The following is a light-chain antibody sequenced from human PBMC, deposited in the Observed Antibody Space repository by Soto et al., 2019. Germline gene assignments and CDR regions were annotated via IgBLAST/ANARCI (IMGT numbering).Light chain of an antibody. CDR3: QQYECILLT. J-gene: IGKJ5*01. CDR1: QVIYSR. CDR2: DAS. V-gene: IGKV1-33*01. Sequence: IQMTQSPTSVSASVGDTVASACRASQVIYSRLSWYQQKPGKAPKLLIYDASDLETGVPSRFSGSGSGTGFTFTISSLQPEDFTTYYCQQYECILLTFGHVTRPEIK.